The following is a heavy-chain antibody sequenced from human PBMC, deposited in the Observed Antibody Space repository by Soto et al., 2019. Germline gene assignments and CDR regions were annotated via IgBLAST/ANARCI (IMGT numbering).Heavy chain of an antibody. J-gene: IGHJ6*03. V-gene: IGHV4-4*02. CDR3: ARDGRGACVNQKFALPSAYYHMDV. Sequence: PSETLSLTCAVSGGSISTRNWWTWVRQTPGKGLEWIGETHHSGTTNYNPSLKSRVTISIDTSENLFSLELTSVTAADTAIYYCARDGRGACVNQKFALPSAYYHMDVWGKGTSVTVSS. D-gene: IGHD3-10*01. CDR1: GGSISTRNW. CDR2: THHSGTT.